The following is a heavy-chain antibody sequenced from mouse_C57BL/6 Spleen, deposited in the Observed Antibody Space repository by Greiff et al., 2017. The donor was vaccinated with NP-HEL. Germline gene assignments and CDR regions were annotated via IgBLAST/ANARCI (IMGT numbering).Heavy chain of an antibody. Sequence: QVQLKESGPELVKPGASVKISCKASGYAFSSSWMNWVKQRPGKGLEWIGRIYPGDGDTNYNGKFKGKATLTADKSSSTAYMQLSSLTSEDSAVYFCARNYYSDYWGQGTTLTVSS. J-gene: IGHJ2*01. V-gene: IGHV1-82*01. CDR1: GYAFSSSW. CDR2: IYPGDGDT. CDR3: ARNYYSDY.